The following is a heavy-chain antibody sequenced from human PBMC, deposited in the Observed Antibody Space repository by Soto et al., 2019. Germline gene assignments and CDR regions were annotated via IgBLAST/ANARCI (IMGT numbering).Heavy chain of an antibody. CDR2: IIPIFGTA. CDR3: AKVDTAMGYYYGMDV. D-gene: IGHD5-18*01. J-gene: IGHJ6*02. CDR1: GGTFSSYA. V-gene: IGHV1-69*01. Sequence: QVQLVQSGAEVKKPGSSVKVSCKASGGTFSSYAISWVRQSPGQGLEWMGGIIPIFGTANYGQKFQGRVTITADESTSTAYMELSSLRSEDTAVYYCAKVDTAMGYYYGMDVWGQGTTVTVSS.